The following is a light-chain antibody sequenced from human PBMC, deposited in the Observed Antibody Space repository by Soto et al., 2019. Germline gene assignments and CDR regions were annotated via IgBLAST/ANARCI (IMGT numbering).Light chain of an antibody. CDR1: QSVLYSSNNKNY. CDR3: QQYYSTPLT. Sequence: DIVMTQSPDSLAVSLGERATINCKSSQSVLYSSNNKNYLAWYQQKPGQPPKLLIYWASTRESGVPDRCSGIPSGTDFTLTISSLQAEDVAVYYCQQYYSTPLTFGPGTKVDIK. CDR2: WAS. J-gene: IGKJ3*01. V-gene: IGKV4-1*01.